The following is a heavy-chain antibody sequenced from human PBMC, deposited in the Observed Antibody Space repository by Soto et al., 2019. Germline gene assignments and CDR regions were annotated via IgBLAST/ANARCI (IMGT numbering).Heavy chain of an antibody. D-gene: IGHD1-26*01. CDR2: FDPEDGET. Sequence: ASVKVSCKVSGYTLTELSMHWVRQAPGKGLEWMGGFDPEDGETIYAQKFQGRVTMTEDTSTDTAYMELSSLRSEDTAVYYCATTYSGSYPGYYGMDVWGQGTTFTVSS. CDR3: ATTYSGSYPGYYGMDV. J-gene: IGHJ6*02. CDR1: GYTLTELS. V-gene: IGHV1-24*01.